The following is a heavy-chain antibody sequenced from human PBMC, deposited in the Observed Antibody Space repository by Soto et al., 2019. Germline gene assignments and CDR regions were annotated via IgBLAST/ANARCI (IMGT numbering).Heavy chain of an antibody. CDR1: GDSISNYY. Sequence: PSETLSLTCPVSGDSISNYYWSWIRQPPGKGLEWIGYIYHSGSTYYNPSLKSRVTISVDRSKNQFSLKLSSVTAADTAVYYCASGLVTTLHYWGQGTLVTVSS. CDR2: IYHSGST. V-gene: IGHV4-30-2*01. CDR3: ASGLVTTLHY. J-gene: IGHJ4*02. D-gene: IGHD4-17*01.